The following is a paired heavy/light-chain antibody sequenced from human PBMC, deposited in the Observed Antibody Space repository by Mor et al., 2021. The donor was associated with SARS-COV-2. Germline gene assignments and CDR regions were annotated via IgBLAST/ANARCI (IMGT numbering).Light chain of an antibody. J-gene: IGKJ1*01. CDR2: WAS. Sequence: DIVMTQSPDSLAVSLGERATINCKSSQSVLYSSNNKNYLAWYQQKPGQPPKLLIYWASTRESGVPDRFSGSGSGTDFTLTISSLQAEDVAVYYCQQYYSTPQAFGQGTKVEIK. CDR3: QQYYSTPQA. CDR1: QSVLYSSNNKNY. V-gene: IGKV4-1*01.
Heavy chain of an antibody. J-gene: IGHJ5*02. D-gene: IGHD6-13*01. Sequence: QVQLVQSGAEVKKPGASVKVSCKASGYTFTGYYMHWVRQAPGQGLEWMGRINPNTGGTNYAQKFQGRVTMTRDTSINTGYMELSRLRSDDTAVYYCAREGFDVAAAFTWGQGTLVTVSS. CDR1: GYTFTGYY. CDR3: AREGFDVAAAFT. V-gene: IGHV1-2*06. CDR2: INPNTGGT.